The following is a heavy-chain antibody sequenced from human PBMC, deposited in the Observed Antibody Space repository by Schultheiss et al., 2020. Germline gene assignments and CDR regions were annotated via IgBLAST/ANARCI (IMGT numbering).Heavy chain of an antibody. CDR3: AREAGIWGAFDI. CDR1: GFTFSSYG. V-gene: IGHV3-30*03. Sequence: GESLKISCAASGFTFSSYGMHWVRQAPGKGLEWVAVISYDGSNKYYADSVKGRFTISRDNSKNTLYLQMNSLRAEDTAVYYCAREAGIWGAFDIWGQGTMVTVAS. D-gene: IGHD3-16*01. CDR2: ISYDGSNK. J-gene: IGHJ3*02.